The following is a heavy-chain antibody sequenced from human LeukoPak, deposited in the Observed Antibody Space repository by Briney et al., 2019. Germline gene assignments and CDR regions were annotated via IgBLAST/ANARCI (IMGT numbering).Heavy chain of an antibody. Sequence: TGGSLRLSCAASGLTFSSYAMHWVRQAPGKGLERVAVISYDGSNKYYADSVKGRFTISRDNSKNTLYLQMNSLRAEDTAVYYCARAENYDYWFDPWGQGTLVTVSS. D-gene: IGHD3-3*01. CDR3: ARAENYDYWFDP. CDR1: GLTFSSYA. CDR2: ISYDGSNK. J-gene: IGHJ5*02. V-gene: IGHV3-30*04.